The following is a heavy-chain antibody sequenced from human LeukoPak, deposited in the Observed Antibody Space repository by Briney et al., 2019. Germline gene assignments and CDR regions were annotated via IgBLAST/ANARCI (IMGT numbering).Heavy chain of an antibody. D-gene: IGHD3-22*01. Sequence: PGGSLRLSCAASGFPFSAYSMNWVRQAPGKGLEWVSSISGSSSYMFYAASLKGRFTISRDNAKNSLYLQMNSLRAEDTAVYYCAKAYYDSSGYSYYFDYWGQGTLVTVSS. J-gene: IGHJ4*02. CDR2: ISGSSSYM. CDR1: GFPFSAYS. CDR3: AKAYYDSSGYSYYFDY. V-gene: IGHV3-21*01.